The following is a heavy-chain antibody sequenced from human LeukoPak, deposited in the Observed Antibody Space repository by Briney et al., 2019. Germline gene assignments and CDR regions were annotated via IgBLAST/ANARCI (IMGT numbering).Heavy chain of an antibody. V-gene: IGHV4-4*02. J-gene: IGHJ4*02. CDR1: GGSISSSNW. CDR2: IFYSGST. D-gene: IGHD3-10*01. CDR3: ATQILLCHYY. Sequence: PSGTLSLTCAVSGGSISSSNWWSWVRPPPGRGRKWIGTIFYSGSTYYNPSLKSRVTMSVDTSQNQFSLKLSSVTAADTAVYYCATQILLCHYYWGQGTLVTVSS.